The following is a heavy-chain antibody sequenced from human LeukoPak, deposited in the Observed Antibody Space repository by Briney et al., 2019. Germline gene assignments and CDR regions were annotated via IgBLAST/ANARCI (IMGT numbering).Heavy chain of an antibody. CDR3: ARVCGGDCLNAFDM. J-gene: IGHJ3*02. CDR1: GGSISGHY. CDR2: MYHSGST. D-gene: IGHD2-21*01. Sequence: PSETLSLTCTVSGGSISGHYWSWIRQPPEKGLEWIGSMYHSGSTYYNPSLKSRVTISVDTSKNQFSLKLSSVTAADTAVYYCARVCGGDCLNAFDMWGQGTMVTVSS. V-gene: IGHV4-38-2*02.